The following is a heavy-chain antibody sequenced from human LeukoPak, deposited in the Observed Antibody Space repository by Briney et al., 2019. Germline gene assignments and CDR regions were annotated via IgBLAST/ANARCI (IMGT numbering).Heavy chain of an antibody. D-gene: IGHD3-22*01. Sequence: ASVKVSCKASGYTFTSYGISWVRQAPGQGLEWMGWISAYNGNTNYAQKLQGRVTMTTDTSTSTAYMELRSLRSDDTAVYYCARAPHCYDSSGYHYWGQGTLVTVSS. CDR2: ISAYNGNT. J-gene: IGHJ4*02. CDR3: ARAPHCYDSSGYHY. CDR1: GYTFTSYG. V-gene: IGHV1-18*01.